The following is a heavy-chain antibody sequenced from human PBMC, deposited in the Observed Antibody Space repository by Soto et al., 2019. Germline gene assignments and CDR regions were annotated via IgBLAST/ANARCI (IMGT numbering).Heavy chain of an antibody. CDR1: XXXXXGXX. V-gene: IGHV3-7*01. CDR3: ARGARI. Sequence: EVQLVESGGDLVQPGGSLRXXXAXSXXXXXGXXMYWVRQAPGKGLYWVANIKEDGSEKNYVDSVRGRFTISRDNAKNSLYLQMNSLRAEDTAVYYCARGARIWGQGTMVTVS. CDR2: IKEDGSEK. J-gene: IGHJ3*02.